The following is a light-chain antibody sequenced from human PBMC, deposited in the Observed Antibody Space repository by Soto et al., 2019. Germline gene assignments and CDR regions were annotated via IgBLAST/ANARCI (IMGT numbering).Light chain of an antibody. CDR3: QQYDNLPFT. CDR2: DAS. V-gene: IGKV1-33*01. CDR1: QDISNY. Sequence: DIQMTQSPSSLSASVGDRVTITCQASQDISNYLNWYQQKPGKAPKLLIYDASNLETGVPSRFSGSGSGKDFTFTISSLQPEDIATYYCQQYDNLPFTFGGGTKVEIK. J-gene: IGKJ4*01.